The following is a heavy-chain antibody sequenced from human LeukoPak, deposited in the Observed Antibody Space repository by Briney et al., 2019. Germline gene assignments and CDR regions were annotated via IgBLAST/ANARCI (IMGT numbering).Heavy chain of an antibody. CDR1: GYSFTNYW. CDR2: IYPGDSDT. CDR3: ARATIDDDAFDI. J-gene: IGHJ3*02. Sequence: GESLKISCKGSGYSFTNYWIGWVRQMPGKGLEWMGIIYPGDSDTTYSPSFQGQVTISADKSINTAYLQWSSLKASETAIYYCARATIDDDAFDIWGQGTMVTVSS. D-gene: IGHD4/OR15-4a*01. V-gene: IGHV5-51*01.